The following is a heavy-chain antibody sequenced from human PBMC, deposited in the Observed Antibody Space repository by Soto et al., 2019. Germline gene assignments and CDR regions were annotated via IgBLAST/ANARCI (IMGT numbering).Heavy chain of an antibody. D-gene: IGHD5-18*01. V-gene: IGHV3-74*01. CDR2: INSDGSST. CDR3: TRVGYSSGYGF. Sequence: EVHLVESGGGLVQPGGSLRLSCAASGFTFSTYWMHWVGQAPGKGLVWVSRINSDGSSTSYADSVKGRFTISRDNAKNTLYLQMNSLRAEDTAVYYCTRVGYSSGYGFWGQGTLVTVSS. CDR1: GFTFSTYW. J-gene: IGHJ4*02.